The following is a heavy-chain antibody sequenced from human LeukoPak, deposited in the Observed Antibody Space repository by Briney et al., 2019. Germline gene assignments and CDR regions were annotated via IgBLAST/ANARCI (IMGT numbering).Heavy chain of an antibody. V-gene: IGHV3-53*01. CDR3: ARQRYYYDSSGPYFDY. J-gene: IGHJ4*02. Sequence: GGSLRLSCAASGFTISSNYMSWVRQGPGKGLEWVSLIYSGGYTYYADSVKGRFTISRDNSKSTLYLQMNSLRGEDAAVYYCARQRYYYDSSGPYFDYWGQGTLVTVSS. CDR1: GFTISSNY. D-gene: IGHD3-22*01. CDR2: IYSGGYT.